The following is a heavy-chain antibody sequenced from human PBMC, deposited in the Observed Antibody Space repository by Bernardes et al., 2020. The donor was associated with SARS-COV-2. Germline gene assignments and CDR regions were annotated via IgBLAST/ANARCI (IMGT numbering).Heavy chain of an antibody. CDR1: GYMFLSYG. D-gene: IGHD2-15*01. CDR2: ITTYNGDT. J-gene: IGHJ4*02. V-gene: IGHV1-18*01. CDR3: ARGRAMGGIYYFDF. Sequence: ASVKVSCKASGYMFLSYGIVWVRQPPGQGLEWMAWITTYNGDTNYEQRFQDRVTLTTDTSTSTAYMELRGLRSDDTAFYYCARGRAMGGIYYFDFWGQGTLVTVSS.